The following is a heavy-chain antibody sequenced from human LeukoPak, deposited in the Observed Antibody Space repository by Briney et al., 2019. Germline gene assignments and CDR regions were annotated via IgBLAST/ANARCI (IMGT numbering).Heavy chain of an antibody. J-gene: IGHJ4*02. D-gene: IGHD3-3*01. Sequence: SETLSLTCTVSGGSISSYYWSWIRQPPGKGLEWIGYIYYSGSTNYNPSLKSRVTISVDTSRNQFSLKLSSVTAADTAVYYCARVSHYDFWSGYYPFFDYWGQGTLVTVSS. V-gene: IGHV4-59*01. CDR1: GGSISSYY. CDR2: IYYSGST. CDR3: ARVSHYDFWSGYYPFFDY.